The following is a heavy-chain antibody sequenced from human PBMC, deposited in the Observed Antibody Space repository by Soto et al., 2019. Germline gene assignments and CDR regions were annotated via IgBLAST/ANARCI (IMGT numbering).Heavy chain of an antibody. D-gene: IGHD3-3*01. CDR3: ARIRITIFGVVRPWFDP. Sequence: PSETLSLTCAVYGGSFSGYYWSWIRQPPGKGLEWIGEINHSGSTNYNPSLKSRVTISVDTSKNQFSLKLSSVTAADTAVYYCARIRITIFGVVRPWFDPWGQGTLVTSPQ. J-gene: IGHJ5*02. V-gene: IGHV4-34*01. CDR1: GGSFSGYY. CDR2: INHSGST.